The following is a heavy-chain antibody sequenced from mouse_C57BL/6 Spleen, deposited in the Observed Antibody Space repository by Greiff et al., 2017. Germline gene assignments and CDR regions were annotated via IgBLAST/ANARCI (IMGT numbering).Heavy chain of an antibody. CDR2: ISNGGGST. J-gene: IGHJ3*01. Sequence: DVKLVESGGGLVQPGGSLKLSCAASGFTFSDYYMYWVRQTPEKRLEWVAYISNGGGSTYYPDTVKGRFTISRDNAKNTLYLQMSRLKSEDTAMYYCARSGDGLLRGFAYWGQGTLVTVSA. V-gene: IGHV5-12*01. CDR3: ARSGDGLLRGFAY. CDR1: GFTFSDYY. D-gene: IGHD2-3*01.